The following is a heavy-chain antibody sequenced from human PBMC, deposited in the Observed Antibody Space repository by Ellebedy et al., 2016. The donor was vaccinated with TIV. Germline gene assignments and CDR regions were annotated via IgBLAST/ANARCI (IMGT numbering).Heavy chain of an antibody. D-gene: IGHD2-2*01. CDR1: GFTAFNFA. CDR3: AKGHTASFFYLFDS. V-gene: IGHV3-23*01. J-gene: IGHJ5*01. Sequence: PGGSLRLSCEASGFTAFNFAMSWVRQAPGKGLEWVSAVGGGDDRTFYADAVKGRFTISRDNSTNTVTLQMQSLRAEDTALYYCAKGHTASFFYLFDSWGQGTLVTVSS. CDR2: VGGGDDRT.